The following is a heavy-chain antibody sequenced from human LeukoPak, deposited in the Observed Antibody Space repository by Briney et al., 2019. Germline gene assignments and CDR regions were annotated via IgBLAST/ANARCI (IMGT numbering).Heavy chain of an antibody. J-gene: IGHJ6*04. CDR2: IYYSGST. D-gene: IGHD3-10*01. Sequence: PSETLSLTCTVSGGSISSGGYYWRWIRQHPGKGLEWIGYIYYSGSTYYNPSLKSRVTISVDTSKNQFSLKLSSVTAADTAVYYCARDGDYYGSGSYYYGMDVWGKGTTVTVSS. V-gene: IGHV4-31*03. CDR1: GGSISSGGYY. CDR3: ARDGDYYGSGSYYYGMDV.